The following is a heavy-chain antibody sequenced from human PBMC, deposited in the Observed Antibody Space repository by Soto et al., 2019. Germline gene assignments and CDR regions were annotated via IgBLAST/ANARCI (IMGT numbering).Heavy chain of an antibody. D-gene: IGHD2-15*01. Sequence: EVLLLESGGGLVQPGESLRLSCAFSGFIFGNYMMTWVRQAPGKGLEWVSTIRDGGESTYYADPVKGRFTISRDNSKNTLYSQMDSLGVEDTAVYYCAPHVQCSGVSCHDDAFDIRGQGTMVTVSS. CDR3: APHVQCSGVSCHDDAFDI. V-gene: IGHV3-23*01. J-gene: IGHJ3*02. CDR1: GFIFGNYM. CDR2: IRDGGEST.